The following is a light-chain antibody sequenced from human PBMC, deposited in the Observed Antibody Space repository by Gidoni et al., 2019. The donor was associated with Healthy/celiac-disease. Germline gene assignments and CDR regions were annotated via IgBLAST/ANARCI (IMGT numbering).Light chain of an antibody. J-gene: IGKJ4*01. V-gene: IGKV1-8*01. CDR3: QQYYSYPLT. CDR1: QGISSY. Sequence: AILMTQSPSSFSASTGDRVTITCRASQGISSYLAWYQQKPVKAPKLLIYAASTLQSGVPSRFSGSGSETDFTLTISCLQSEDLATYYCQQYYSYPLTFGGGTKVEIK. CDR2: AAS.